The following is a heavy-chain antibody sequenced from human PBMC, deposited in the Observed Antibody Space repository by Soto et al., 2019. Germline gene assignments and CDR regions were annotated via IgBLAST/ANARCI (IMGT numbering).Heavy chain of an antibody. CDR1: GFTFDDYA. D-gene: IGHD6-19*01. V-gene: IGHV3-9*01. J-gene: IGHJ3*02. Sequence: EVQLVESGGGLVQPGRSLRLSCAASGFTFDDYAMHWVRQAPGKGMEWVSGISWNSGSIGYADSVKGRFTISRDNPKNSLYLQMNSLRAEDTALYYCAKDKSGSSGKNKIEAGAFDIWGQGTMVTVSS. CDR3: AKDKSGSSGKNKIEAGAFDI. CDR2: ISWNSGSI.